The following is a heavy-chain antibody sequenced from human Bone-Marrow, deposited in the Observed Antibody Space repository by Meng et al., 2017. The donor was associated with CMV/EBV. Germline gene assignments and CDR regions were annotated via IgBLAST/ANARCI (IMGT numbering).Heavy chain of an antibody. CDR2: IKSKTDGGTT. D-gene: IGHD5-12*01. Sequence: SGFTCSNAWMGWVRQAPGKGLEWVGRIKSKTDGGTTDYAAPVKGRFTISRDDSKNTLYLQMNSLKTEDTAVYYCTTAMYSGYDPIDYWGQGTLVTVSS. V-gene: IGHV3-15*01. CDR1: GFTCSNAW. J-gene: IGHJ4*02. CDR3: TTAMYSGYDPIDY.